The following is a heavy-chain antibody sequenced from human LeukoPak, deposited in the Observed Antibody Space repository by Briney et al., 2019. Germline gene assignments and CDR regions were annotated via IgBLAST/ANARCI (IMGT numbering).Heavy chain of an antibody. V-gene: IGHV5-10-1*01. D-gene: IGHD5-18*01. CDR3: ARHDKSYGSPFDY. J-gene: IGHJ4*02. CDR2: IDPSDSYT. CDR1: GYSFTSYW. Sequence: GESLKISCKGSGYSFTSYWISWVRPMPGKGLGWVGRIDPSDSYTNYSPSFQGHVTISADKSISTAYLQWSSLKASDTAMYYCARHDKSYGSPFDYWGQGTLVTVSS.